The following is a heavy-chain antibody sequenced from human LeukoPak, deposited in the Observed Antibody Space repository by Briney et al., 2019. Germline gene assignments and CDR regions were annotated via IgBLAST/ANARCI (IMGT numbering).Heavy chain of an antibody. CDR2: INTNTGNP. J-gene: IGHJ4*02. V-gene: IGHV7-4-1*02. CDR1: GYTFTSYA. CDR3: ARGIFAGFYKDFYY. Sequence: GASVKVSCKASGYTFTSYAMNWVRQAPGQGLEWMGWINTNTGNPTYAQGFTGRFVFSLDTSVSTAYLQISSLKAEDTAVYYCARGIFAGFYKDFYYRGPGTLGTGSS. D-gene: IGHD3-9*01.